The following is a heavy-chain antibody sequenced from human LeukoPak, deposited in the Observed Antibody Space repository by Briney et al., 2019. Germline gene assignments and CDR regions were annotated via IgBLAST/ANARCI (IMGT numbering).Heavy chain of an antibody. J-gene: IGHJ4*01. CDR3: AKGIYSSGWSYFDY. CDR1: GFTFSRFW. D-gene: IGHD6-19*01. V-gene: IGHV3-74*01. Sequence: GGSQRLSCAASGFTFSRFWMHWVRQAPGKGLVWVSRVSADGSNTNYADSVKGRFSISRDNAKNTLYLQMNSLRAEDTAVYYCAKGIYSSGWSYFDYWGHGTLVTVSS. CDR2: VSADGSNT.